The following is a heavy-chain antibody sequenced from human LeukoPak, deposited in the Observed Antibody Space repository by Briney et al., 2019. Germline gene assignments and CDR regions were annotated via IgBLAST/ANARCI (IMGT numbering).Heavy chain of an antibody. J-gene: IGHJ4*02. V-gene: IGHV3-23*01. Sequence: GGSLRLSCAASGLTFSSYAMSWVRQAPGKGLEWVSSISSTGGSTYYADSVKGRFTISRDNSKNTLYLQMNSLRAEDTAVYYCANDLLSGGANYWGQGTLVTVSS. CDR1: GLTFSSYA. CDR3: ANDLLSGGANY. CDR2: ISSTGGST. D-gene: IGHD2-15*01.